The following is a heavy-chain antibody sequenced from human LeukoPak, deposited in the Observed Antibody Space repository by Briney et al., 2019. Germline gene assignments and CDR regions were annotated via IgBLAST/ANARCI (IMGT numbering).Heavy chain of an antibody. V-gene: IGHV1-69*04. Sequence: ASVKVSCKASGGTFSSYAISWVRQAPGQGLEWMGRIIPILGIANYAQKFQGRVTITADKSTSTAYMELSSLRSEDTAVYYCARPTVTTSYYYYGMDVWGQGTTVTVSS. D-gene: IGHD4-17*01. CDR3: ARPTVTTSYYYYGMDV. J-gene: IGHJ6*02. CDR2: IIPILGIA. CDR1: GGTFSSYA.